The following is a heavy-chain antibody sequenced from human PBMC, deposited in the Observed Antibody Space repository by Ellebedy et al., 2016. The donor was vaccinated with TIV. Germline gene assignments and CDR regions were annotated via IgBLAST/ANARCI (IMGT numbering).Heavy chain of an antibody. Sequence: MPSETLSLTCAVSGGSISSSNWWSWVRQPPGKGLEWIGQIFHSGSTNYNPPLKSRVTISVDTPKNQFSLKLNSVTAADTAVYYCARGAPFPYYFDSWGQGLLVTVSS. CDR3: ARGAPFPYYFDS. J-gene: IGHJ4*02. CDR1: GGSISSSNW. V-gene: IGHV4-4*02. CDR2: IFHSGST.